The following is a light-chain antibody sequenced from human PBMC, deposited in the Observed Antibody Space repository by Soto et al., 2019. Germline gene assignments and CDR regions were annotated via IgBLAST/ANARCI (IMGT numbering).Light chain of an antibody. J-gene: IGLJ2*01. CDR2: EVS. CDR3: SSYTSSSPLGVV. V-gene: IGLV2-14*01. CDR1: SSDVGGYNY. Sequence: QSALTQPASVSGSPGQSITISCTGTSSDVGGYNYVSWYQQHPGKAPKLIIYEVSNRPSGLSNRFSGSKSGNTASLTISGLQAEDEADYYGSSYTSSSPLGVVFGGGTKLPFL.